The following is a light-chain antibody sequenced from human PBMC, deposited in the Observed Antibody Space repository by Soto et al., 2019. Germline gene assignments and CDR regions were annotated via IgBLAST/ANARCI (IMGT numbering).Light chain of an antibody. CDR2: DVI. Sequence: QSVLTQLPSASGSPGQSVTISCTGTSSDVGGYNYVSWYQQHPGKAPRLTIYDVIKRPSGVPDRFSGSKSGNTASLTVSGLQAEDEADYYCSSYAGSTNFVFGPGTKVTVL. CDR3: SSYAGSTNFV. J-gene: IGLJ1*01. CDR1: SSDVGGYNY. V-gene: IGLV2-8*01.